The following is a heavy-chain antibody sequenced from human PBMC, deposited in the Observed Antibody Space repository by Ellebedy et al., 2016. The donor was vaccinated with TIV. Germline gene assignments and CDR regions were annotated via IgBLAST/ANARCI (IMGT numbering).Heavy chain of an antibody. J-gene: IGHJ4*02. CDR2: VSGSGATT. CDR3: AKANRGYTSSQFDS. Sequence: GESLKISXTASGFSFGGYAMRWVRQAPGKGLHWVSGVSGSGATTYYADSVKGRFTISRDNSYNTLYLQMDSLRAEDTAVYYCAKANRGYTSSQFDSWGQGTLVTVYS. V-gene: IGHV3-23*01. CDR1: GFSFGGYA. D-gene: IGHD6-13*01.